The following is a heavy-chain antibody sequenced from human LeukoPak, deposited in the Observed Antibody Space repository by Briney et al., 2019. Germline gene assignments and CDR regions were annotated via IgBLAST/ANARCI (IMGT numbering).Heavy chain of an antibody. Sequence: SQTLSLTCAISGDSVSSNSAARNWIRQSPSRGLEWLGRTYYTSKWHNDYAASVKSRIIINPDTSKNQFSLQLNSVTPEDTAVYYCAGGWLTAFGFDYWGQGTLVTVSS. J-gene: IGHJ4*02. CDR3: AGGWLTAFGFDY. D-gene: IGHD3-16*01. CDR2: TYYTSKWHN. CDR1: GDSVSSNSAA. V-gene: IGHV6-1*01.